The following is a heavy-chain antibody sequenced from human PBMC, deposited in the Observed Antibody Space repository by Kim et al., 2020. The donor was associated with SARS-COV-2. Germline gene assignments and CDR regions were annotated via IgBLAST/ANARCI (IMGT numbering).Heavy chain of an antibody. CDR3: ATQEFPLYYFDY. V-gene: IGHV3-23*01. D-gene: IGHD3-10*01. J-gene: IGHJ4*02. CDR2: ISASGYNT. CDR1: GFTFSNFA. Sequence: GGSLRLSCAASGFTFSNFAMSWVRQAPGKGLEWVSIISASGYNTYYADSVKGRFTISRDKSKNTLYLQMNSLRAEDTAVYYCATQEFPLYYFDYWGQGTLVTVSS.